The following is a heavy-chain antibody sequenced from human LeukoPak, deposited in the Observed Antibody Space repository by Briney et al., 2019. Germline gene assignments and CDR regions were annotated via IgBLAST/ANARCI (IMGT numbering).Heavy chain of an antibody. Sequence: SVKVSCKPSGYTFNTYGITWVRQAPGQGLEWMGWINPNSGGTNYAQKFQGRVTMTRDTSISTAYMELSRLRSDDTAVYYCAREPYYDFWSGYADYWGQGTLVTVSS. D-gene: IGHD3-3*01. CDR2: INPNSGGT. CDR1: GYTFNTYG. J-gene: IGHJ4*02. CDR3: AREPYYDFWSGYADY. V-gene: IGHV1-2*02.